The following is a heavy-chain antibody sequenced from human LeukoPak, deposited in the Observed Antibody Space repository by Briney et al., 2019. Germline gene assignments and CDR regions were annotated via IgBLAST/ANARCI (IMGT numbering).Heavy chain of an antibody. D-gene: IGHD3-22*01. Sequence: GGSLRLSCAASGFNFRDYYMSWIRQAPGKGLEWVSYSSGSGSTIYYVDSVKGRFTISRDNAKNSLSLQMNSLRAEDTAVYFCARYYYDSSGYYYFDYWGQGTLVTGSS. V-gene: IGHV3-11*01. CDR2: SSGSGSTI. CDR1: GFNFRDYY. J-gene: IGHJ4*02. CDR3: ARYYYDSSGYYYFDY.